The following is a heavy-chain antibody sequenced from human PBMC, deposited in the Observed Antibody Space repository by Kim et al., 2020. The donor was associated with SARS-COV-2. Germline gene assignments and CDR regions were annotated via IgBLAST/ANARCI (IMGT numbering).Heavy chain of an antibody. Sequence: EGGGKCCGNTVKGRFTDSRDNAKNILYLQMNSLRDDDTAVYYCVHGTFFPYWGQGALVTVSS. CDR3: VHGTFFPY. V-gene: IGHV3-74*01. J-gene: IGHJ4*02. CDR2: EGGGK. D-gene: IGHD1-26*01.